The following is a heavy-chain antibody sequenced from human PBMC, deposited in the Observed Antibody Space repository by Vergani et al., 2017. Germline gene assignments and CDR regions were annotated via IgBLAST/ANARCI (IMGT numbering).Heavy chain of an antibody. Sequence: QVQLQESGPGLVKPSETLSLTCTVSGGSISSYYWSWIRQPPGKGLEWIGYIYYSGSTNYNPSLKSRVTISVDTSKNQFSLKLSSVTAADTAVYYCARDPVVADDAFEIWGQGTMVTVSS. CDR3: ARDPVVADDAFEI. CDR2: IYYSGST. CDR1: GGSISSYY. V-gene: IGHV4-59*01. J-gene: IGHJ3*02. D-gene: IGHD3-22*01.